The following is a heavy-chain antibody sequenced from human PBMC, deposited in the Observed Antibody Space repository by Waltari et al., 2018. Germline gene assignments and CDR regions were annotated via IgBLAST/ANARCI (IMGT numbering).Heavy chain of an antibody. Sequence: EEQLMASGGGLIQPGESLRVPCAVSGLPFSSTRLNWPRQPPGTGPVWAARTNSDGSVIRDADSVKGRFTIPRDNAKNRVYRQMKSLRAEDTAVYHCERVARKTYSSPVPGRDYYYGMDVWGLGTTVTVS. J-gene: IGHJ6*02. V-gene: IGHV3-74*01. CDR1: GLPFSSTR. CDR2: TNSDGSVI. D-gene: IGHD6-13*01. CDR3: ERVARKTYSSPVPGRDYYYGMDV.